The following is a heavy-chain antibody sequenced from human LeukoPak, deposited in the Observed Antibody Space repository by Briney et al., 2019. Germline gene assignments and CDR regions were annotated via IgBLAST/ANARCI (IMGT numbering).Heavy chain of an antibody. CDR1: GGSISSGSYY. Sequence: SETLSLTCTVSGGSISSGSYYWSWIRQPAGKGLEWIGRIYTSGSTNYNPSLKSRVTISVDTSKNQFSLKLSSVTAADTAVYYCARVTPYYYYMDVWGKGTTVTVSS. CDR2: IYTSGST. V-gene: IGHV4-61*02. J-gene: IGHJ6*03. CDR3: ARVTPYYYYMDV.